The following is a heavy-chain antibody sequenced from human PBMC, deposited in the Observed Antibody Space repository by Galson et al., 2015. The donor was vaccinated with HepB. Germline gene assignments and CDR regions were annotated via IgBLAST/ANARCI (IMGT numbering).Heavy chain of an antibody. Sequence: SLRLSCAASGFTFSAYYLAWIRQAPGQGLEWISHITHNTRYTNYADSVKGRFTISRDNVKNSLYLKMNSLRAEDTAVYYCVRVADSDDDDHTHFDYWGQGTLVTVSS. CDR2: ITHNTRYT. V-gene: IGHV3-11*06. CDR3: VRVADSDDDDHTHFDY. D-gene: IGHD1-1*01. CDR1: GFTFSAYY. J-gene: IGHJ4*02.